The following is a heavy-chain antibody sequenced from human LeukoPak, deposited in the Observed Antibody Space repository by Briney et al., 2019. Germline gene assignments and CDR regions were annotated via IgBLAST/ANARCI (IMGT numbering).Heavy chain of an antibody. V-gene: IGHV3-7*03. D-gene: IGHD6-13*01. CDR1: GFTFNSYA. CDR2: IKQDGSEK. Sequence: GGSLRLSCAAAGFTFNSYAMSWVRQTPGKGLEWVANIKQDGSEKYYVDSVKGRFTISRDNAKNSLYLQMNSLRAEDTAVYYCAKDSAAGNYWGQGTLVTVSS. CDR3: AKDSAAGNY. J-gene: IGHJ4*02.